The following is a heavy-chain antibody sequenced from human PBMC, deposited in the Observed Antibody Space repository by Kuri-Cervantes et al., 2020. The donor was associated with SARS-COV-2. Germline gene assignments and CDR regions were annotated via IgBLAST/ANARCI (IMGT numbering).Heavy chain of an antibody. CDR1: GFIFSSYW. CDR3: ARESRYVYGEFDF. V-gene: IGHV3-7*03. J-gene: IGHJ4*02. D-gene: IGHD5-18*01. CDR2: IKQRGNEK. Sequence: GGSLRLSCAASGFIFSSYWMSWVRQVPGKGLEWVANIKQRGNEKYYVDSVKGRLTISRGNAQNSLYLEMNSLRGEDTAVYYCARESRYVYGEFDFWGQGTLVTVSS.